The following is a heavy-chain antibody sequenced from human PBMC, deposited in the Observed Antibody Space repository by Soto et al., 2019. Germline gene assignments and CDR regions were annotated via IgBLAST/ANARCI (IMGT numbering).Heavy chain of an antibody. D-gene: IGHD2-15*01. J-gene: IGHJ5*02. Sequence: QVQLVQSGAEVKKPGSSVKVSCKASGGTFSSYTISWVRQAPGQGLEWMGRIIPILGIANYAQKFQGRVTITADKSTSTAYMELSSLRSEDTAVYYCARGAEGCSGGSCYPFDPWGQGTLVNVSS. CDR2: IIPILGIA. V-gene: IGHV1-69*02. CDR1: GGTFSSYT. CDR3: ARGAEGCSGGSCYPFDP.